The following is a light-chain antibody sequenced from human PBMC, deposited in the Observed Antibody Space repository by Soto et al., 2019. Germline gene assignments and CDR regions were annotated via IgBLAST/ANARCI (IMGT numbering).Light chain of an antibody. J-gene: IGKJ4*01. CDR1: QSISSY. Sequence: DIQMTQSPSSLSASVGDRVTITCRASQSISSYLNWYQQKPGKAPKLLIYAASSLQSGVPSRFSGSGSGTDFTLTISSLQPEDSAVYYCQQSHTNPLTFGGGTKVVIK. CDR2: AAS. CDR3: QQSHTNPLT. V-gene: IGKV1-39*01.